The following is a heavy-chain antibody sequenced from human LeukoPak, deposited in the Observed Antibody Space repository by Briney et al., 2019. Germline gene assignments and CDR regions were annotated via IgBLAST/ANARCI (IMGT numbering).Heavy chain of an antibody. CDR3: ARDAFSRISIFGVVSDAFDI. J-gene: IGHJ3*02. CDR2: IKQDGSEK. V-gene: IGHV3-7*01. D-gene: IGHD3-3*01. CDR1: GFTFSTYW. Sequence: EAGGSPRPSCAASGFTFSTYWMTWVRQAPGKGLEWVANIKQDGSEKYYVDSVKGRFTISRDNAKNSLYLQMNSLRAEDTSVYYCARDAFSRISIFGVVSDAFDIWGQGTMVTVSS.